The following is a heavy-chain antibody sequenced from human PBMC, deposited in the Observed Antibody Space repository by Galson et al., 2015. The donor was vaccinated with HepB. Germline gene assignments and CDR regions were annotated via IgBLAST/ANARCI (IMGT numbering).Heavy chain of an antibody. Sequence: SLRLSCAASGFTFSSYAMHWVRQAPGKGLEWVAVISYDGSNKYYADSVKGRFTISRDNSKNTLYLQMSSLRAEDTAVYYCARDGIAAAGGADYWGQGTLVTVSS. D-gene: IGHD6-13*01. V-gene: IGHV3-30*04. CDR2: ISYDGSNK. J-gene: IGHJ4*02. CDR3: ARDGIAAAGGADY. CDR1: GFTFSSYA.